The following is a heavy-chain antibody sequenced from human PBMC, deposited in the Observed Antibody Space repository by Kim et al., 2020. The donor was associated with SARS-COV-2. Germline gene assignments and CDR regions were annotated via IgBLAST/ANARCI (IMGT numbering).Heavy chain of an antibody. CDR3: ARGPNYSPFDY. Sequence: INSTDSGRGRFTSSGDNDKKSLYLQMNSLRAEDTAVYYCARGPNYSPFDYWGQGTLVTVSS. CDR2: I. D-gene: IGHD4-4*01. J-gene: IGHJ4*02. V-gene: IGHV3-48*03.